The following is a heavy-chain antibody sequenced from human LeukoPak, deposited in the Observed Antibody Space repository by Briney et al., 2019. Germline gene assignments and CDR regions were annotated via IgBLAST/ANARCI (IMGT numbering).Heavy chain of an antibody. CDR2: ISGDGDTT. V-gene: IGHV3-43*02. J-gene: IGHJ4*02. CDR3: AKGYVSSGSYYTSFDY. CDR1: GFTFNDYA. D-gene: IGHD3-10*01. Sequence: GGSLRLSCAASGFTFNDYAMHWVRQAPGKGPEWVSLISGDGDTTSYADSVKGRYTISRDNPKNTLYLQMNSLRAEDSAVYYCAKGYVSSGSYYTSFDYWGQGTLVTVSS.